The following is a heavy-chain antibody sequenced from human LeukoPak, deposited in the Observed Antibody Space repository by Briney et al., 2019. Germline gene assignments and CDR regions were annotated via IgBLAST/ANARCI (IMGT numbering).Heavy chain of an antibody. CDR2: IYYSGST. CDR3: ARGYCTSTSCYIDY. V-gene: IGHV4-30-4*08. CDR1: GGSISRGDYY. Sequence: PSQTLSLTCTVSGGSISRGDYYWSWIRQPPGKGLEWIGYIYYSGSTYNNPSLKSRVTISVDTSKNQFSLKLSSVTAADTAVYYCARGYCTSTSCYIDYWGQGTLVTVSS. D-gene: IGHD2-2*02. J-gene: IGHJ4*02.